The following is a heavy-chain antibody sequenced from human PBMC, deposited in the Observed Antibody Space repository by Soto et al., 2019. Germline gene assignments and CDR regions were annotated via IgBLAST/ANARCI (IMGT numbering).Heavy chain of an antibody. CDR1: GFTFSSYA. CDR3: AKDSDYYYDSSGYYYY. V-gene: IGHV3-23*01. Sequence: GSLRLSCAASGFTFSSYAMSWVRQAPGKGLEWVSAISGSGGSTYYADSVKGRFTISRDNSKNTLYLQMNSLRAEDTAVYYCAKDSDYYYDSSGYYYYWGQGTLVTVSS. D-gene: IGHD3-22*01. CDR2: ISGSGGST. J-gene: IGHJ4*02.